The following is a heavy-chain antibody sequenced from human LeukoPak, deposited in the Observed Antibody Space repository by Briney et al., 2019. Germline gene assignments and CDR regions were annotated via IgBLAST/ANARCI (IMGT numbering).Heavy chain of an antibody. D-gene: IGHD1-26*01. J-gene: IGHJ6*02. CDR2: IYYSGTT. CDR3: ARGGSGSYYSVYYAVDV. CDR1: GGSISSGGNF. Sequence: SETLSLTCTVSGGSISSGGNFWSWIRQRPGKGLEWIGFIYYSGTTYSNPSLKSRVAISADTSKNEFSLKLNSLTAADPAVYYCARGGSGSYYSVYYAVDVWGQGTTVTVS. V-gene: IGHV4-31*03.